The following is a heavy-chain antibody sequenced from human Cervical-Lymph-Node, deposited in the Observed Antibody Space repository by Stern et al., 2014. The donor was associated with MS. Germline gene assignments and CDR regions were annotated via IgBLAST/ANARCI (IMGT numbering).Heavy chain of an antibody. D-gene: IGHD2-2*01. V-gene: IGHV4-4*02. CDR1: GDSISNDNW. CDR3: ARDQGFQLMNS. CDR2: VYHTGSA. Sequence: QLQLQESGPGLVRPSGTLSLTCAVSGDSISNDNWWRWVRQPPGTGLEWIGEVYHTGSANYDPSLKSRVTISVDKSKNQFSLRLTSMTAADTAVYYCARDQGFQLMNSWGQGTLVIVSS. J-gene: IGHJ4*02.